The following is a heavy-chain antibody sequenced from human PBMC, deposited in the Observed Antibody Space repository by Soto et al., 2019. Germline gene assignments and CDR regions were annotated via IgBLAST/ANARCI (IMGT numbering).Heavy chain of an antibody. CDR1: GGTFSGYA. CDR3: AREIYGSGSSPLGTLDY. V-gene: IGHV1-69*13. J-gene: IGHJ4*02. CDR2: IIPIFGTA. Sequence: SVKVSCKASGGTFSGYATSWVRQAPGQGLEWMGGIIPIFGTANYAQKFQGRVTITADESTSTAYMELSSLRSEDTAVYYCAREIYGSGSSPLGTLDYWGQGTLVTVSS. D-gene: IGHD3-10*01.